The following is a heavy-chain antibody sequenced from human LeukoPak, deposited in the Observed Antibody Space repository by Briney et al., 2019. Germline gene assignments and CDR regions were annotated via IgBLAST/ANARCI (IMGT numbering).Heavy chain of an antibody. CDR2: ISSSSTI. CDR1: GFTFSSYS. V-gene: IGHV3-48*01. CDR3: ARAAPYSSSFKYFQH. Sequence: GGSLRLSCAASGFTFSSYSMNWVRQAPGKGLEWVSYISSSSTIYYADSVKGRFTIFRDNAKNSLYLQMNSLRGEDTAVYYCARAAPYSSSFKYFQHWGQGTLVTVSS. J-gene: IGHJ1*01. D-gene: IGHD6-13*01.